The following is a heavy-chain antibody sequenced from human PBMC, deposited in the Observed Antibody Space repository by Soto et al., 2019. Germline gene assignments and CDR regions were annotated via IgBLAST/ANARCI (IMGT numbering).Heavy chain of an antibody. D-gene: IGHD2-21*02. CDR1: GFDFPGFW. V-gene: IGHV3-7*04. Sequence: VQVVESGGTLVQPGGSLRLSCEVSGFDFPGFWMNWVRQAPGKGLEWVANINHGGSETNFLDSVKGRFTISRDNAKSTLYLQMNSLRFEDTAVYYCTRGGRDRDFWGQGTVVIVSS. CDR3: TRGGRDRDF. CDR2: INHGGSET. J-gene: IGHJ4*02.